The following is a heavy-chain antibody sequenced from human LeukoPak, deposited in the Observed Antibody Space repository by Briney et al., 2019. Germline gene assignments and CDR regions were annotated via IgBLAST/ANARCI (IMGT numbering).Heavy chain of an antibody. J-gene: IGHJ5*02. V-gene: IGHV4-59*08. CDR2: IYYSGST. D-gene: IGHD3-10*01. CDR1: GGSISSYY. Sequence: SETLSLTCTVSGGSISSYYWSWIRQPPGKGLEWIGYIYYSGSTNYNPSLKSRVTISVDTSKNQFSLKLSSVTAADTAMYYCARQGVYYGSGSWFDPWGQGTLVTVSS. CDR3: ARQGVYYGSGSWFDP.